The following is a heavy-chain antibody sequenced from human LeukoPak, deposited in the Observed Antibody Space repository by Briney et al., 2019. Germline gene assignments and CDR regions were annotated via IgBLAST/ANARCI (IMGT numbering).Heavy chain of an antibody. Sequence: SETLSLTCAVYGGSFSGYYWSWIRQPPGKGLEWIGEINHSGSTNYNPSLKSRVTISVDTSKNQFSLKLSSVTAAVTAVYYCARARRYCTNGVCYTWGNWFDPWGQGTLVTVSS. CDR2: INHSGST. CDR1: GGSFSGYY. D-gene: IGHD2-8*01. V-gene: IGHV4-34*01. J-gene: IGHJ5*02. CDR3: ARARRYCTNGVCYTWGNWFDP.